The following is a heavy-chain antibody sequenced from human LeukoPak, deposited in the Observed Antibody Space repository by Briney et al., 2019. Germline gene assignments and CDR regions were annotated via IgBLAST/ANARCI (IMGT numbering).Heavy chain of an antibody. V-gene: IGHV3-23*01. CDR1: GFTFSSYG. CDR3: ANLCCPGLDAFDI. J-gene: IGHJ3*02. Sequence: GGSLRLSCAASGFTFSSYGMSWVRQAPGKGLEWVSAISGSGGSTYYADSVKGRFTISRDNSKNTLYLQMNSLRAEDTAVYYCANLCCPGLDAFDIWGQGTMVTVSS. D-gene: IGHD2-21*01. CDR2: ISGSGGST.